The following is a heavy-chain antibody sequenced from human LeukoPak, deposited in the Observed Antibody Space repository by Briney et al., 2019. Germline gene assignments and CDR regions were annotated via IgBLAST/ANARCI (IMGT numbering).Heavy chain of an antibody. CDR3: HPLAYVTN. D-gene: IGHD2-8*01. CDR2: IRDDGTTA. CDR1: GYNFGGRW. V-gene: IGHV3-74*01. J-gene: IGHJ4*02. Sequence: PGGSLRLSCAVYGYNFGGRWMPWVRQAPGKGLVWVAVIRDDGTTANYADSVKGRFTASRDDAKNTVYLQMSSLRAEDTAVYYCHPLAYVTNWGQGTLVTVSS.